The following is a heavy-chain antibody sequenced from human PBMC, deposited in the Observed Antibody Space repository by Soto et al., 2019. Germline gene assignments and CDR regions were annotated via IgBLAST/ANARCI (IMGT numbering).Heavy chain of an antibody. V-gene: IGHV4-39*01. CDR2: IYYTGIT. Sequence: QLQLQESGPGLVEPSETLSLTCGVSGGSISSSSPYWGWIRQPPGKGLQWIGNIYYTGITYFNPSLKSRVTISVDTSKKQFFLKLTSVTAADTAVYYCATGYGSSWYDYWGQGTLVTVAS. CDR1: GGSISSSSPY. J-gene: IGHJ4*02. CDR3: ATGYGSSWYDY. D-gene: IGHD6-13*01.